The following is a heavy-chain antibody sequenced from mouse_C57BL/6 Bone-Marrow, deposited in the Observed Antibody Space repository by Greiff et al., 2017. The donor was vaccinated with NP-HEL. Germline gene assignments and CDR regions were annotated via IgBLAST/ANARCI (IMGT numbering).Heavy chain of an antibody. CDR1: GFTFSDAW. J-gene: IGHJ4*01. CDR2: IRNKANNHAT. Sequence: EVQLVESGGGLVQPGGSMKLSCAASGFTFSDAWMDWVRQSPEKGLEWVAEIRNKANNHATYYAESVKGRFTISRDDSKSSVYLQMNSLRAEDTGIYYCTRSPLWLRHAMDYWGQGTSVTVSS. V-gene: IGHV6-6*01. D-gene: IGHD2-2*01. CDR3: TRSPLWLRHAMDY.